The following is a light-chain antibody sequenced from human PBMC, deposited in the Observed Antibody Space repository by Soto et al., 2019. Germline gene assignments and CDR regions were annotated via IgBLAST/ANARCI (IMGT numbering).Light chain of an antibody. CDR1: QSVSSN. J-gene: IGKJ1*01. Sequence: EIVMTQSPATLSVSPGERATLSCRASQSVSSNLAWYQQKPGQAPRLLIYGASTRATGIPARFSGSGSGKEFTLTFSTLQSKDFAVFYCQKYNNWRTLGKGTTV. V-gene: IGKV3-15*01. CDR2: GAS. CDR3: QKYNNWRT.